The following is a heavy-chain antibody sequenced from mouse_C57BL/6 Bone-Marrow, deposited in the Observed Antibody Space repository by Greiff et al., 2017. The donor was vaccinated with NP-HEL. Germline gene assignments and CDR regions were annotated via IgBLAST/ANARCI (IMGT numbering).Heavy chain of an antibody. CDR3: ARLNYFDY. J-gene: IGHJ2*01. V-gene: IGHV1-64*01. Sequence: QVQLQQPGAELVKPGASVKLSCKASGYPFTSYWMHWVKQRPGQGLEWIGMIHPNSGSTNYNEKFKGKATLTADKSSSTAYMQLSSLTSEDSAVYFCARLNYFDYWGQGTTLTVSS. CDR1: GYPFTSYW. CDR2: IHPNSGST.